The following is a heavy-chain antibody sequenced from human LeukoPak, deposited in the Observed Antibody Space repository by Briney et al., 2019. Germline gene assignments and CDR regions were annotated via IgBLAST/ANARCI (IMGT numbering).Heavy chain of an antibody. CDR1: GFTFSSYG. V-gene: IGHV3-33*08. J-gene: IGHJ6*03. CDR3: ATSGYDFNYYYMDV. Sequence: PGGSLRLSCTASGFTFSSYGMHWVRQAPGKGLEWVAVIWYGGSNKYYADSVKGRFTISRDNSKNTLYLQMNSLRAEDTAVYYCATSGYDFNYYYMDVWGKGTTVTVSS. CDR2: IWYGGSNK. D-gene: IGHD5-12*01.